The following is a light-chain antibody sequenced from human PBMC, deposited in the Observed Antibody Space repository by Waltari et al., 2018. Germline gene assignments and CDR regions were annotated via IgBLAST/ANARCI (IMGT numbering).Light chain of an antibody. V-gene: IGKV3-11*01. J-gene: IGKJ1*01. CDR3: MQGMHLRT. CDR1: QSVRSN. Sequence: EIVLTQSPATLSLSPGERATVSCRASQSVRSNLAWYQQNPGQAPRLLIYDASNRATGFPARFSGSGSGTDFTLKISRVEAEDVGIYYCMQGMHLRTFGQGTKVEIK. CDR2: DAS.